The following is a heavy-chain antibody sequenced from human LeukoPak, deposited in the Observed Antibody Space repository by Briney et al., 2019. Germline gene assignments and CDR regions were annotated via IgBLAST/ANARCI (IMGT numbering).Heavy chain of an antibody. J-gene: IGHJ6*03. D-gene: IGHD4-17*01. Sequence: GGSLRLSCAASGFTFSSYAMSWVRQAPGKGLEWVSAISGSGGSTYYADSVKGRFTISRDNSKNTLYLQMNSLRAEDTAVYYCATLPVTHLYYYYYMDVWGKGTTVTISS. CDR1: GFTFSSYA. CDR2: ISGSGGST. CDR3: ATLPVTHLYYYYYMDV. V-gene: IGHV3-23*01.